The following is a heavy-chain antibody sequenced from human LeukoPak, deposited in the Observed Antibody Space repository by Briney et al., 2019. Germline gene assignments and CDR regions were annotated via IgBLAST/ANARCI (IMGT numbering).Heavy chain of an antibody. J-gene: IGHJ4*02. CDR3: ARNYCGGDCFPDY. V-gene: IGHV1-2*02. CDR1: GYTFTGYY. Sequence: ASVKVSCKASGYTFTGYYVHWGGQAPGQGLKGMGGINPNSGDTNYAQKFQGRVTMTRDTSISTAYMELSRLRSDDTAVYYCARNYCGGDCFPDYWGQGTLVTVSS. CDR2: INPNSGDT. D-gene: IGHD2-21*02.